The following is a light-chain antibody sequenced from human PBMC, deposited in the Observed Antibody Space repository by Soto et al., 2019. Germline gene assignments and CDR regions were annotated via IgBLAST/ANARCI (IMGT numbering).Light chain of an antibody. V-gene: IGKV1-5*03. CDR1: QSVYRW. J-gene: IGKJ2*01. Sequence: DIQVAQSPSTLAASVGGRFTISWRASQSVYRWLAWYQQLPGTPPHLLIYTTSSLEGGVPSRLSGSGSGTDFPLTISGLQPDDFATYYCQQYKAYPYTFAQGTKVDIK. CDR2: TTS. CDR3: QQYKAYPYT.